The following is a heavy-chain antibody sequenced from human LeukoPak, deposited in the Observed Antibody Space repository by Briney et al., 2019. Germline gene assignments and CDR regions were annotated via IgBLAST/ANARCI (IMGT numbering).Heavy chain of an antibody. CDR1: GFTFSIYS. CDR3: ARGSGSYDY. D-gene: IGHD1-26*01. Sequence: GGSLRLSCAASGFTFSIYSMNWVRQAPGKGLEWVSSISSSSSYIYYADSVKGRFTISRDNAKNSLYLQMNSLRADDTAVYYCARGSGSYDYWGQGTLVTASS. J-gene: IGHJ4*02. CDR2: ISSSSSYI. V-gene: IGHV3-21*01.